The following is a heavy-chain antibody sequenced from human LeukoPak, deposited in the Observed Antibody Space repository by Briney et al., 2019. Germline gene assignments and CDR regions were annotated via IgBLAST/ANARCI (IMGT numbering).Heavy chain of an antibody. CDR2: ISYDGSNK. D-gene: IGHD3-3*01. V-gene: IGHV3-30*01. CDR1: GFTFSSYA. J-gene: IGHJ4*02. CDR3: ARDGDFWSGYLYYFDY. Sequence: GRSLRLSCAASGFTFSSYAMHWVRQAPGKGLEWVAVISYDGSNKYYADSVKGRFTTSRDNSKNTLYLQMNSLRAEDTAVYYCARDGDFWSGYLYYFDYWGQGTLVTVSS.